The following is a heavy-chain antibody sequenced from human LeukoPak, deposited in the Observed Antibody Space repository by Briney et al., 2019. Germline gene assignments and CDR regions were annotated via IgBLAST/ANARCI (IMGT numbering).Heavy chain of an antibody. CDR3: ARAPRGFQWFVEH. CDR1: GFTFSDYA. V-gene: IGHV3-23*01. J-gene: IGHJ4*02. D-gene: IGHD3-22*01. Sequence: GKSLRLSFATAGFTFSDYAMTCVRQPPGKGLEWVSDISGYGESTYYADSVQAPFSISRPNTKNTLYLQMNRLRVEDTAVYYCARAPRGFQWFVEHWGQGTLVTVSS. CDR2: ISGYGEST.